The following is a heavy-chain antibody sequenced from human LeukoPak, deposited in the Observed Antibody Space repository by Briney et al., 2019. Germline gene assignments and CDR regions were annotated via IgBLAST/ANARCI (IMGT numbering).Heavy chain of an antibody. CDR1: GGSISSSSYY. Sequence: SETLSLTCTVSGGSISSSSYYWGWIRQPPGKGLEWIGSIYYSGSTYYNPSLKSRVTISVDTSKNQFSLKLSSVTAADTAVYYCARHDVVVAASSFSDAFDIWGQGKMVTVSS. CDR2: IYYSGST. D-gene: IGHD2-15*01. CDR3: ARHDVVVAASSFSDAFDI. V-gene: IGHV4-39*01. J-gene: IGHJ3*02.